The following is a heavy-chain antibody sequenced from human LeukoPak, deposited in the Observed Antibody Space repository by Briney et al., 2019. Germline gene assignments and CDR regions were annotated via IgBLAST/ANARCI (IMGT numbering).Heavy chain of an antibody. Sequence: GGSLRLSCAASGFIFRSYWMSWVRQAPGKGLEWVADIKQEGSEKYYADSVKGRFTISRDDAKNSLYLETSSLRAEDTAVYYCATRYYHDTSGYSFDNWGQGTLVAVS. V-gene: IGHV3-7*01. CDR2: IKQEGSEK. CDR3: ATRYYHDTSGYSFDN. CDR1: GFIFRSYW. D-gene: IGHD3-22*01. J-gene: IGHJ4*02.